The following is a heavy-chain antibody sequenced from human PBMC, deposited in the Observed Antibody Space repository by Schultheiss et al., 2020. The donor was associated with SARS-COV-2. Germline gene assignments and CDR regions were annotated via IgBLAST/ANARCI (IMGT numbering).Heavy chain of an antibody. CDR1: GFTFRNYA. CDR3: ARDSRYWDGGPDAFDI. CDR2: ISWNSGSI. Sequence: GESLKISCAASGFTFRNYAMSWVRQAPGKGLEWVSGISWNSGSIGYADSVRGRFTISRDNAKNSLYLQMNSLRAEDTAVYYCARDSRYWDGGPDAFDIWGQGTMVTVSS. V-gene: IGHV3-20*04. J-gene: IGHJ3*02. D-gene: IGHD4-23*01.